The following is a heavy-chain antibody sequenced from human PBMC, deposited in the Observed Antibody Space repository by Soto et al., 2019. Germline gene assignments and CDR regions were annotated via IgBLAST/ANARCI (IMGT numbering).Heavy chain of an antibody. CDR2: ISSSSSYI. J-gene: IGHJ4*02. CDR1: GFTFNIYS. CDR3: ARDLEATTVATLDY. Sequence: PGGSLRLSCAASGFTFNIYSMNWVRQTPGKGLEWVSSISSSSSYIYYADSVKGRFTISRDNAKNSLYLQMNSLRAEDTAVYYCARDLEATTVATLDYWGQGTLVTVSS. D-gene: IGHD4-17*01. V-gene: IGHV3-21*06.